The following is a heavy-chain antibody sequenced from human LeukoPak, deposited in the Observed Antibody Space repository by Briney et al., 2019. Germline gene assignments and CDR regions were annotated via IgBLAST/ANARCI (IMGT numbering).Heavy chain of an antibody. D-gene: IGHD6-6*01. CDR1: GYTLTELS. V-gene: IGHV1-24*01. Sequence: ASVTVSCKVSGYTLTELSMHWVRQAPGKGLEWMGGFDPEDGETIYAQKFQGRVTMTEDTSIDTAYMELSSLRSEDTAVYYCATSEYSSSSGFDYWGQGTLVTVSS. CDR2: FDPEDGET. J-gene: IGHJ4*02. CDR3: ATSEYSSSSGFDY.